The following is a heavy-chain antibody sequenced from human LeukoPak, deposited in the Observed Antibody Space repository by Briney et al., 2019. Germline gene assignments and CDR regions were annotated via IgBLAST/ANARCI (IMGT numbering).Heavy chain of an antibody. V-gene: IGHV4-39*07. Sequence: PPQTPSPTSTVSGGSTCSSTYHSGSIRHPPGKGLELIGSIYHSGSTYYNPSLKSQVTMSVDTSKNQFSLKLTSVTAADTAVYYCARGYSSSWYLIWFDPWGQGTVVTVSS. D-gene: IGHD6-13*01. CDR3: ARGYSSSWYLIWFDP. CDR1: GGSTCSSTYH. CDR2: IYHSGST. J-gene: IGHJ5*02.